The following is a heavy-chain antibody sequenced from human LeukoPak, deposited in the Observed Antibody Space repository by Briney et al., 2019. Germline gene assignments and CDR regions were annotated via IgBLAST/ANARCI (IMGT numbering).Heavy chain of an antibody. J-gene: IGHJ3*01. Sequence: KPSETLSLNCTVSGGSISSYYIIWLRQPAGKGREWIGRIYTRGTTKYNPSLRSRVIMSVDSSKSQFSLKLSSVTAADTAIYYCARDSYSPSDGWGQGTMVTVSS. CDR1: GGSISSYY. CDR2: IYTRGTT. V-gene: IGHV4-4*07. D-gene: IGHD1-26*01. CDR3: ARDSYSPSDG.